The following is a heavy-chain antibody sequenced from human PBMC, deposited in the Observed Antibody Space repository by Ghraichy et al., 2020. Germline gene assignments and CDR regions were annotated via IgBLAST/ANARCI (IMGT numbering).Heavy chain of an antibody. V-gene: IGHV3-48*02. CDR3: ARGVIVGGTLRCMDV. D-gene: IGHD1-26*01. Sequence: GGSLRLSCAASGFTFSSYSMNWVRQAPGKGLEWVSYISGSASTIFYADSVKGRFTISRDNAKSSLYLQMNSLRDEDTAVYYCARGVIVGGTLRCMDVWGQGATVTVPS. J-gene: IGHJ6*02. CDR2: ISGSASTI. CDR1: GFTFSSYS.